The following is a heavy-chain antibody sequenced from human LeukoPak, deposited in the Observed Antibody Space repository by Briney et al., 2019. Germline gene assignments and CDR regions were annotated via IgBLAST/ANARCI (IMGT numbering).Heavy chain of an antibody. CDR1: GYTFTSYD. CDR3: ARGPLTTYCSGGSCRQYYYYGMDV. CDR2: MNSNSGNT. Sequence: ASVKVSCKASGYTFTSYDINWVRQATGQGLEWMGWMNSNSGNTGYAQKFQGRVTMTRNTSISTAYMELSSLRSEDTAVYYCARGPLTTYCSGGSCRQYYYYGMDVWGQGTTVTVSS. V-gene: IGHV1-8*01. J-gene: IGHJ6*02. D-gene: IGHD2-15*01.